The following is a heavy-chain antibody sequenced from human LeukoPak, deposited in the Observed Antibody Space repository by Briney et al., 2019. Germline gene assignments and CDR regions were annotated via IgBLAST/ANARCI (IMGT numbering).Heavy chain of an antibody. CDR1: GFTFSNYA. J-gene: IGHJ3*02. D-gene: IGHD3-16*01. CDR3: AKGRKGYVDAFDI. Sequence: GGSLRLSCAASGFTFSNYAMSWVRQPPGRGLEGVSAISGSGGSTYYADSVKGRFTISRDNSKNTLYLQMNSLRAEDAAVYYCAKGRKGYVDAFDIWGQGTMVTVSS. CDR2: ISGSGGST. V-gene: IGHV3-23*01.